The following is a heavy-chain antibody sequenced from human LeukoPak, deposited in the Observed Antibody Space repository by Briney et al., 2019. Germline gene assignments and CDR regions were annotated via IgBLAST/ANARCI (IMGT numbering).Heavy chain of an antibody. D-gene: IGHD2-15*01. CDR3: ARGVYCSGGSCYIPFDY. CDR2: INHSGST. Sequence: SSETLSLTCAVYGGSFSGYYWSWIRQPPGKGLDWIGEINHSGSTNYSPSLKSRVTMSVDTSKNQFSLKLSSVTAADTAVYYCARGVYCSGGSCYIPFDYWGQGILATVSS. CDR1: GGSFSGYY. J-gene: IGHJ4*02. V-gene: IGHV4-34*01.